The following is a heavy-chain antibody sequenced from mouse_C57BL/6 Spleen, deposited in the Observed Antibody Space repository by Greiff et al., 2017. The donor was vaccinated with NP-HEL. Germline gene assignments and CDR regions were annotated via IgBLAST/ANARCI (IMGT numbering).Heavy chain of an antibody. V-gene: IGHV1-66*01. CDR1: GYSFTSYY. D-gene: IGHD2-4*01. CDR3: APSYDLYFDC. J-gene: IGHJ2*01. CDR2: IYPGSGNT. Sequence: QVQLQQSGPELVKPGASVKISCKASGYSFTSYYIHWVKQRPGQGLEWIGWIYPGSGNTKYNEKFKGKATLTADTSSSTAYMQLSSLTSEDSAVYYCAPSYDLYFDCWGQGTTLTVSS.